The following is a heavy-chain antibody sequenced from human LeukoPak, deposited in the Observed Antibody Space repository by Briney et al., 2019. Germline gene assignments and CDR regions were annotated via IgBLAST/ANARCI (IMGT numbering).Heavy chain of an antibody. J-gene: IGHJ4*02. CDR3: ARDGIVVVVAADNYFDY. CDR2: INLNSGNT. Sequence: PRASVKVSCKASGYTFTGSYMHWVRQAPGQGLEWMGWINLNSGNTNYAQKLQGRVTMTTDTSTSTAYMELRSLRSDDTAVYYCARDGIVVVVAADNYFDYWGQGTLVTVSS. V-gene: IGHV1-18*04. D-gene: IGHD2-15*01. CDR1: GYTFTGSY.